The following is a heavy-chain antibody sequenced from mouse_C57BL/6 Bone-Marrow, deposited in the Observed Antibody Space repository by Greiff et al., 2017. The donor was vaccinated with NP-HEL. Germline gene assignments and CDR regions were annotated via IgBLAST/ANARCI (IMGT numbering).Heavy chain of an antibody. V-gene: IGHV5-12*01. D-gene: IGHD2-5*01. J-gene: IGHJ3*01. Sequence: EVQLVESGGGLVQPGGSLKLSCAASGFTFSDYYMYWVRQTPEKRLEWVAYISNGGGSTYYPDTVKGRFTISRDNAKNTLYLQMSRLKSEDTAMYYCARHNSNPFAYWGQGTLVTVSA. CDR3: ARHNSNPFAY. CDR1: GFTFSDYY. CDR2: ISNGGGST.